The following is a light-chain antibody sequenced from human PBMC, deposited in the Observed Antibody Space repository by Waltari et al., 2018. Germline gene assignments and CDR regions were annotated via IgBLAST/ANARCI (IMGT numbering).Light chain of an antibody. CDR3: CSYAGDSTYV. V-gene: IGLV2-23*02. Sequence: QSALTQPASVSGSPGQSITIPCTGTSSDIGSYNLVPWYQQHPGKAPNLIIYEVNRRPSGVSDRFSASKSVNTASLTIAGLQADDEADYYCCSYAGDSTYVFGTGAKVTVL. J-gene: IGLJ1*01. CDR2: EVN. CDR1: SSDIGSYNL.